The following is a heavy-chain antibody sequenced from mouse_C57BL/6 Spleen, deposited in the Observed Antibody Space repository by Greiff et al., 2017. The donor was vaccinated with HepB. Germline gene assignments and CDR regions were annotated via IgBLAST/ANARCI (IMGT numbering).Heavy chain of an antibody. CDR3: ARWGSTVVATNY. CDR1: GYTFTSYW. V-gene: IGHV1-50*01. CDR2: IDPSDSYT. D-gene: IGHD1-1*01. Sequence: VQLQQPGAELVKPGASVKLSCKASGYTFTSYWMQWVKQRPGQGLEWIGEIDPSDSYTNYNQKFKGKATVTVDTSSSTAYMQLSSLTSEDSAVYYCARWGSTVVATNYWGQGTTRTVSS. J-gene: IGHJ2*01.